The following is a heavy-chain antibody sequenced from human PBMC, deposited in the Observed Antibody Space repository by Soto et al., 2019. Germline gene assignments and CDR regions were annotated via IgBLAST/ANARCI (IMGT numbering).Heavy chain of an antibody. J-gene: IGHJ4*02. D-gene: IGHD2-15*01. CDR3: ARARGARYFDY. CDR2: IYYSGTT. Sequence: SETLSLTCTVSGDSITSNSYFWAWIRQPPGKGLEWIGSIYYSGTTYYNPSLKSRVTISVDTSKNQFSLKLSSVTAADTAVYYCARARGARYFDYWGQGTLVTVSS. V-gene: IGHV4-39*07. CDR1: GDSITSNSYF.